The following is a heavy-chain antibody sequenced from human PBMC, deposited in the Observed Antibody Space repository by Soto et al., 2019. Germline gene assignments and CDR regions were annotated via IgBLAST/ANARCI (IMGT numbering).Heavy chain of an antibody. CDR1: GGSFSGYY. V-gene: IGHV4-34*01. Sequence: QVQLQQWGAGLLKPSETLSLTCAVYGGSFSGYYWSWIRQPPGKGLEWIGEINHSGSTNYNPSLKSRVTISVDPSQKQFSLKLSSVTAADTAVYYCARGGIVVVPAAMRSWNYWGQGTLVTVSS. D-gene: IGHD2-2*01. CDR3: ARGGIVVVPAAMRSWNY. CDR2: INHSGST. J-gene: IGHJ4*02.